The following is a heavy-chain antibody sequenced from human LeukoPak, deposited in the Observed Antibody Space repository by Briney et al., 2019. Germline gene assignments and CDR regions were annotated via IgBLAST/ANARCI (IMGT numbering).Heavy chain of an antibody. D-gene: IGHD6-19*01. CDR1: GYSISSGYY. V-gene: IGHV4-38-2*02. CDR2: IYHSGST. Sequence: SETLSLTCTVSGYSISSGYYWGWIRQPPGKGLEWIGSIYHSGSTYYNPSLKSRVTISVDTSKNQFSLKLSSVTAADTAVYYCARWSYSSGPGYWGQGTLSPSPQ. J-gene: IGHJ4*02. CDR3: ARWSYSSGPGY.